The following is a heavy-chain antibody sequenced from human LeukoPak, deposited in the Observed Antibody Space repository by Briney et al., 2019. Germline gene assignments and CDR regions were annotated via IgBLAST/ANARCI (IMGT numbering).Heavy chain of an antibody. J-gene: IGHJ3*02. CDR2: IYHSGST. V-gene: IGHV4-30-2*01. CDR1: GGSISSGSYY. D-gene: IGHD3-3*01. CDR3: ARDLITIFGVVIAGAFDI. Sequence: SETLSLTCTVSGGSISSGSYYWSWIRQPPGKGLEWIGYIYHSGSTYYNPSLKSRVTISVDRSKNQFSLKLSSVTAADTAVYYCARDLITIFGVVIAGAFDIWGQGTMVTVSS.